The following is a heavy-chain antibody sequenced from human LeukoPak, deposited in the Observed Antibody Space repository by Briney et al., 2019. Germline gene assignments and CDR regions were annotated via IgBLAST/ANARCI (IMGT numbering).Heavy chain of an antibody. Sequence: GGSLRLSCAASGFSFSYYSMNWVRQAPGEGLEWLSSISSNSSYIYYADSVKGRFTVSRDNAKTSLYLQMNSLRAEDTAVYYCTRAPGTGPLTVTWSGPFDIWGQGTVVTVSS. CDR1: GFSFSYYS. CDR3: TRAPGTGPLTVTWSGPFDI. J-gene: IGHJ3*02. V-gene: IGHV3-21*06. D-gene: IGHD3-3*01. CDR2: ISSNSSYI.